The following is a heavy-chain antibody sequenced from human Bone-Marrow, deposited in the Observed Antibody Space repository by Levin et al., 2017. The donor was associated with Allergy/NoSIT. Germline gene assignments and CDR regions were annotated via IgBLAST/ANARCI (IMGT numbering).Heavy chain of an antibody. CDR1: GFNFINFA. CDR2: FNSGGNT. J-gene: IGHJ6*02. D-gene: IGHD4-11*01. CDR3: AKDQAYSYGMDV. V-gene: IGHV3-23*01. Sequence: GGSLRLSCAASGFNFINFAMNWVRQAPGKGLEWVSTFNSGGNTYYADSVKGRFTMSRDMSKNTLYLQMSSLRAEDTAVYYCAKDQAYSYGMDVWGQGTTVTVSS.